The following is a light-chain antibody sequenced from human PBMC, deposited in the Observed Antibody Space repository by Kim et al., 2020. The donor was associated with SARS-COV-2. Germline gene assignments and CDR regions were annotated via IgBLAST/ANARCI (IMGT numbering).Light chain of an antibody. CDR3: QAWDSTTGV. CDR2: HDS. Sequence: SYELTQPPSVSVSPGQTASITCSGDKLGEKYASWYQHKPGQSPVLVIYHDSERPSGIPERFSGSNSGSTATLTISGTQAMDEADYYCQAWDSTTGVFGTGTKSPS. J-gene: IGLJ1*01. V-gene: IGLV3-1*01. CDR1: KLGEKY.